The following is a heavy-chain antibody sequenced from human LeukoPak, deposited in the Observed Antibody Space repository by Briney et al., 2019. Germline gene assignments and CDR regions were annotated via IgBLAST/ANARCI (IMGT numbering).Heavy chain of an antibody. CDR1: GGTFGSYA. J-gene: IGHJ2*01. V-gene: IGHV1-69*04. CDR3: ARSRTLVVVAASYWYFDL. Sequence: RASVKVSCKASGGTFGSYAISWVRQAPGQGLEWMGRIIPIFGIANYAQKFQGRVTITADKSTSTAYMELSSLRSEDTAVYYCARSRTLVVVAASYWYFDLWGRGTLVTVSS. CDR2: IIPIFGIA. D-gene: IGHD2-15*01.